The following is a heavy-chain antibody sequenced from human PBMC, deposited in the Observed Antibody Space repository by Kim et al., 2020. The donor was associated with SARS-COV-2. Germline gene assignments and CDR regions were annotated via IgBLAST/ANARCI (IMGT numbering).Heavy chain of an antibody. J-gene: IGHJ6*02. CDR3: ARYGATYYYYDMDV. CDR1: GGSFSGYY. Sequence: SEILSLTCAVYGGSFSGYYWSWIRQPPGKGLEWIGEINHSGSTNYNPSLKSRVTISVDTSKNQFSLKLSSVTAADTAVYYCARYGATYYYYDMDVWGQGTTVTVSS. D-gene: IGHD1-26*01. V-gene: IGHV4-34*01. CDR2: INHSGST.